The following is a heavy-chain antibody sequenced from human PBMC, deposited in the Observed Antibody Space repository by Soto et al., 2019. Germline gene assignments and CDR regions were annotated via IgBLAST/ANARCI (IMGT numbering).Heavy chain of an antibody. Sequence: ASVKVSCKASGYTVTGYYMHCVRQAPGQVLEWMGWINPNSGGTNYAQKFQGWVTMTRDTSISTAYMELSRLRSDDTAVYYCARGEALAYCGGDCYFFDYWGQGTLVTVSS. V-gene: IGHV1-2*04. CDR1: GYTVTGYY. CDR2: INPNSGGT. D-gene: IGHD2-21*02. J-gene: IGHJ4*02. CDR3: ARGEALAYCGGDCYFFDY.